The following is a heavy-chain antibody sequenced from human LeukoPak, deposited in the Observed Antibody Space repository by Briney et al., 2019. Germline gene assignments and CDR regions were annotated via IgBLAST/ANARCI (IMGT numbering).Heavy chain of an antibody. Sequence: APVKVSCKASGYTFSGYAIHWVRQAPGQRFEWMGWINAGNGHTKYSQNFQGRVTITRDSSANIVYMELSSLTSEDTAVYYCARGIWSATRVDYYLDNWGQGTLVTVS. CDR2: INAGNGHT. V-gene: IGHV1-3*01. J-gene: IGHJ4*02. CDR3: ARGIWSATRVDYYLDN. CDR1: GYTFSGYA. D-gene: IGHD5-24*01.